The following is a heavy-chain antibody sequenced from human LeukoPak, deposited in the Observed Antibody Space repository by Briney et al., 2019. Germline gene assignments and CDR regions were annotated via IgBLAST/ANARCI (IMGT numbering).Heavy chain of an antibody. CDR1: GGSISSYY. Sequence: SETLSLTCTVSGGSISSYYWSWIRQPAGKGLEWIGRIYTSGSTNYNATLESRVIMSVDTSKNQFSLKLSSVTAADTAVFYCARENSGSYREFDYWGQGTLVTVSS. CDR2: IYTSGST. V-gene: IGHV4-4*07. CDR3: ARENSGSYREFDY. J-gene: IGHJ4*01. D-gene: IGHD1-26*01.